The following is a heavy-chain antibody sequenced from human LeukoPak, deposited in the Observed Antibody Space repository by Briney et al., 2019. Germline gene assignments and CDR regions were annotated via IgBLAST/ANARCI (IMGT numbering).Heavy chain of an antibody. Sequence: ASVKVSCKASGYTFTSYGISWVRQAPGQGLEWMGWISAYNGNTNYAQKLQGRVTMTTDTSTSTAYMELRSLRSDDTAVYYCARDVGYGSSGDDAFDIWGQGTMVTVSS. CDR2: ISAYNGNT. J-gene: IGHJ3*02. CDR3: ARDVGYGSSGDDAFDI. V-gene: IGHV1-18*01. D-gene: IGHD2-2*01. CDR1: GYTFTSYG.